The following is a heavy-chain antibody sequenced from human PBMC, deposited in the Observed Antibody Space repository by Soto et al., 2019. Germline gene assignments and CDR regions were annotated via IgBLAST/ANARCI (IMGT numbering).Heavy chain of an antibody. CDR3: AKVPANKEDDAFDI. V-gene: IGHV3-30*18. J-gene: IGHJ3*02. CDR2: ISYDGSNK. Sequence: QVQLVESGGGVVQPGRSLRLSCAASGFTFSSYGMHWFRQAPGKGLEWVAVISYDGSNKYYADSVKGRFTISRDNSKNTLYLQMNSLRAEDTAVYYCAKVPANKEDDAFDIWGQGTMVTVSS. CDR1: GFTFSSYG.